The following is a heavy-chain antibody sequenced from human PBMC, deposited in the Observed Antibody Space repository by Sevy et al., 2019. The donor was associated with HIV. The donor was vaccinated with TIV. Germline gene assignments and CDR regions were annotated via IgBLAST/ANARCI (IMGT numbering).Heavy chain of an antibody. D-gene: IGHD7-27*01. J-gene: IGHJ4*02. CDR2: ISKSGSTT. CDR1: GFTFSHHN. CDR3: AREENRELGTVPLDS. V-gene: IGHV3-48*02. Sequence: GGSLRLPCAASGFTFSHHNMNWVRQAPGKGLEWISYISKSGSTTYFAHSVRGRFTISRDNAKNSLFLEMHSLTDEDTAVYYCAREENRELGTVPLDSWGRGIQVIVSS.